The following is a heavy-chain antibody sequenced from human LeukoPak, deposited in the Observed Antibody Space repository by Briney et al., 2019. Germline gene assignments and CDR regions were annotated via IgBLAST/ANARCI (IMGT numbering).Heavy chain of an antibody. CDR3: AIWRDYYDSSGYYYPFDY. D-gene: IGHD3-22*01. CDR1: GYSFTSYW. Sequence: GESLKISCKGSGYSFTSYWIGWVRQMPGKGLEWMGIIYPGDSDTRYSPSFQGQVTISADKSISTAYLQWSSLKASDTAMYYCAIWRDYYDSSGYYYPFDYWGQGTLVTVSS. J-gene: IGHJ4*02. V-gene: IGHV5-51*01. CDR2: IYPGDSDT.